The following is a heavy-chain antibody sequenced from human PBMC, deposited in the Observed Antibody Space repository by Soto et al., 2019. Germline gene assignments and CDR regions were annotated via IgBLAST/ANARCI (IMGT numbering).Heavy chain of an antibody. CDR3: ARVTCSSTSCSDFDY. D-gene: IGHD2-2*01. Sequence: QVQLQESGPGLVKPSQTLSLTCTVSGGSISSGGYYWSWIRQHPGKALELIGYIYYSGSTYYNPSLKSRVTISVDTSKNQFSLKLSSVTAADTAVYYCARVTCSSTSCSDFDYWGQGTLVTVSS. V-gene: IGHV4-31*03. J-gene: IGHJ4*02. CDR1: GGSISSGGYY. CDR2: IYYSGST.